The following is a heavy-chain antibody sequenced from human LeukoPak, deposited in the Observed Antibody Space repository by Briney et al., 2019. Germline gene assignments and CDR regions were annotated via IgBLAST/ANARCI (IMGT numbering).Heavy chain of an antibody. CDR3: AKLTGYSSSWYRPYGMDV. CDR1: GFTFSSYA. D-gene: IGHD6-13*01. CDR2: ISGSGGST. Sequence: GGSLRLSCAASGFTFSSYAMSWVRQAPGKGLEWVSAISGSGGSTYYADSVKGRFTISRDNSKNTLYLQMNSLRAEDAAVYYCAKLTGYSSSWYRPYGMDVWGQGTTVTVSS. V-gene: IGHV3-23*01. J-gene: IGHJ6*02.